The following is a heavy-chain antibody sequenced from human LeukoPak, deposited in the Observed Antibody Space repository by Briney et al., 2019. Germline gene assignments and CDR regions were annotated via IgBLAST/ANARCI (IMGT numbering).Heavy chain of an antibody. Sequence: SETLSLTCTVSGGSISSSSYYWGWIRQPPGKGLEWIGSIYYGGSTYYNPSLKSRVTISVDTSTNQFSLKLSSVTAADTAVYYCASHELFDYFDYWAQGTLVTVSS. CDR1: GGSISSSSYY. V-gene: IGHV4-39*01. CDR3: ASHELFDYFDY. CDR2: IYYGGST. J-gene: IGHJ4*02. D-gene: IGHD3-10*02.